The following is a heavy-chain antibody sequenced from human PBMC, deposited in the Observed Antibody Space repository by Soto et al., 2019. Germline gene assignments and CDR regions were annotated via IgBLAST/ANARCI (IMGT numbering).Heavy chain of an antibody. CDR1: GGSISSSSYY. CDR2: IYYSGST. J-gene: IGHJ4*02. D-gene: IGHD3-22*01. V-gene: IGHV4-39*01. CDR3: ARPMDSSGVHDY. Sequence: QLQLQESGPGLVKPSQTLSLTCTVSGGSISSSSYYWGWIRQPPGKGLVWIGSIYYSGSTYYNPYLKSRVTISVDTSKNQVSLKLGSVTAADTAVYYGARPMDSSGVHDYWGQGTLVTVSS.